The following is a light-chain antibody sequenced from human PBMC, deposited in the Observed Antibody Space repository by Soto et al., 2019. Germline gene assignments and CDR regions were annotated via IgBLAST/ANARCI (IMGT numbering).Light chain of an antibody. CDR1: HSIESW. V-gene: IGKV1-5*01. J-gene: IGKJ1*01. Sequence: QMTQSPSTLSAYVGDRVTITCRASHSIESWLAWYQQRPGQAPKLLISDATNLRSGVPPRFSGSASGTQFTLTISSLQPDDVGTYYCQQYISVWWTFGQGTRVEVK. CDR2: DAT. CDR3: QQYISVWWT.